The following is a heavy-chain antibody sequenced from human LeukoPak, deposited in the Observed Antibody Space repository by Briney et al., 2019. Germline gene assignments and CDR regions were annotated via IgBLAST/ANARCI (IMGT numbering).Heavy chain of an antibody. D-gene: IGHD1-26*01. CDR1: GFTFSNYG. CDR2: ISGSGGST. CDR3: ANGRVMWSSLDAFDI. V-gene: IGHV3-23*01. J-gene: IGHJ3*02. Sequence: QGGGSLRLSCAVSGFTFSNYGLSWVRQAPGRGLEWVSGISGSGGSTYYVDSVKGRFTISRDNSKNTLYLQMNSLRAEDTAVYYCANGRVMWSSLDAFDIWGQGTMVTVSS.